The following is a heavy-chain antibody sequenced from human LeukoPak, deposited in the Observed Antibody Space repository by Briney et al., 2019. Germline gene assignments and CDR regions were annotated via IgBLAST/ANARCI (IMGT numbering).Heavy chain of an antibody. D-gene: IGHD6-13*01. J-gene: IGHJ4*02. V-gene: IGHV3-53*01. CDR3: AKTRPLDSSSWSHEDY. CDR2: FYSGGDT. Sequence: GGSLRLSCAVSGFTVSSNHMSWVRQAPGKGLEWVSVFYSGGDTHYADSVKGRFTISRDNSKNTLYLQMNSLRAEDTAVYYCAKTRPLDSSSWSHEDYWGQGTLVTVSS. CDR1: GFTVSSNH.